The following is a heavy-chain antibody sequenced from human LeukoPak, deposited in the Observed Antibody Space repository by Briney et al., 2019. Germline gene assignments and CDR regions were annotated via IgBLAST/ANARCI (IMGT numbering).Heavy chain of an antibody. CDR2: ISWNSGSK. V-gene: IGHV3-9*01. CDR1: GFTFDDYA. Sequence: PGGPLRLSCAASGFTFDDYAMHWVRQGPGKGLEWVSGISWNSGSKGYADSVKGRFTISRDNAKNSLYLQMNSLRAEDTALYYCAKDPVPSSYYYYGMDVWGQGTTVTVSS. J-gene: IGHJ6*02. D-gene: IGHD6-13*01. CDR3: AKDPVPSSYYYYGMDV.